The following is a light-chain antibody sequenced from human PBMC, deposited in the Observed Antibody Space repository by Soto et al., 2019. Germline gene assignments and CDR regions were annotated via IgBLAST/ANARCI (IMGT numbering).Light chain of an antibody. CDR3: QQYNNWPPT. J-gene: IGKJ2*01. Sequence: EIVMTQSPATLSVSPGERATLSCRASQSVSSNLVWYQQKRGHAPRLLIYGASTRATGIPARFSGSGSGTEFTLTISSLQSEDFAVYYWQQYNNWPPTFGQGTKLEIK. CDR1: QSVSSN. CDR2: GAS. V-gene: IGKV3-15*01.